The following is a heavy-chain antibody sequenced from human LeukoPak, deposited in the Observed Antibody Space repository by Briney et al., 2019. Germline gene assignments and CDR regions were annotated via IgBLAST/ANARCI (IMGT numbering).Heavy chain of an antibody. J-gene: IGHJ4*02. CDR2: IKQDGSEK. V-gene: IGHV3-7*01. Sequence: GGSLRLSCAASGFTFSSYWMSWVRQAPGKGLEWVANIKQDGSEKYYVDSVKGRFTISRDNAKNSLYLQMNSLRAEDTAVYYCARVGSGDSSSYYFDYWGQGTLVTVSS. D-gene: IGHD6-6*01. CDR1: GFTFSSYW. CDR3: ARVGSGDSSSYYFDY.